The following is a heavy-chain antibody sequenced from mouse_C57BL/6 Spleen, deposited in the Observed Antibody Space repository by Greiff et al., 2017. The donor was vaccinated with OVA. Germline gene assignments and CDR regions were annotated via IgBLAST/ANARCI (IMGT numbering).Heavy chain of an antibody. CDR1: GFTFSSYA. Sequence: EVQGVESGGGLVKPGGSLKLSCAASGFTFSSYAMSWVRQTPEKRLEWVATISDGGSYTYYPDNVKGRFTISRDNAKNNLYLQMSHLKSEDTAMYYCARDDYSNYAMDYWGQGTSVTVSS. CDR3: ARDDYSNYAMDY. D-gene: IGHD2-5*01. CDR2: ISDGGSYT. V-gene: IGHV5-4*01. J-gene: IGHJ4*01.